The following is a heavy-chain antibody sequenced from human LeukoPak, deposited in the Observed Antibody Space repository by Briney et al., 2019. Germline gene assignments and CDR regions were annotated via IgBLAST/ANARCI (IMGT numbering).Heavy chain of an antibody. V-gene: IGHV4-30-4*01. D-gene: IGHD3-22*01. CDR2: IYYSGST. J-gene: IGHJ5*02. CDR1: GGSISSGDYY. CDR3: ARDRTGAGDSSGPNWFDP. Sequence: SVTLSLTCTVSGGSISSGDYYWSWIRQPPGKGLEWIGYIYYSGSTYYNPSLKSRVTISVDTSKNQFSLKLSSVTAADTAVYYCARDRTGAGDSSGPNWFDPWGQGTLVTVSS.